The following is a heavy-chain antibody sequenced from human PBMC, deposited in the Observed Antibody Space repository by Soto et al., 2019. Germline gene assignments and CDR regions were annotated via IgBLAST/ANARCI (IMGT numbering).Heavy chain of an antibody. J-gene: IGHJ6*02. CDR3: ATFLSTTSPDV. V-gene: IGHV6-1*01. CDR2: TYYRSKWYN. Sequence: PSQTLSLTCAISGASVSSKSAAWSWIRQSPSRGLEWLGRTYYRSKWYNDYAVSVKSRITINPDTSKNQFSLQLNSVTPEDTAVYYCATFLSTTSPDVWGQGTTVTAP. CDR1: GASVSSKSAA. D-gene: IGHD2-2*01.